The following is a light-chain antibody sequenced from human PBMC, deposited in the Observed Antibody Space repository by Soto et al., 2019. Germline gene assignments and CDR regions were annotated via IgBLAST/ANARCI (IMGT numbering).Light chain of an antibody. CDR2: EVS. CDR3: SSYAGSNNWV. V-gene: IGLV2-8*01. Sequence: QSALTQPPSASGSPGQSVTISCTGTSSDVGGYNYVSWYQRHPGKAPKLMIYEVSNRPSGVPDRFSGSKSGNTASLTVSGLQGEDEADYYCSSYAGSNNWVFGGGTKLTVL. CDR1: SSDVGGYNY. J-gene: IGLJ3*02.